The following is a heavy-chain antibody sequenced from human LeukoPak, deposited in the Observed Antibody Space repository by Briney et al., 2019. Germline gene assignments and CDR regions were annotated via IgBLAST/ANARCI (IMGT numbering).Heavy chain of an antibody. CDR1: GFTFSSYA. Sequence: PGGSLRLSCAASGFTFSSYAMHWVRQAPGKGLEWVAVISYDGSNKYYADSVKGRFTISRDNAKNSLYLQMNSLRAEDTAVYYCARDPGSSRFSYFDYWGQGTLVTVSS. CDR2: ISYDGSNK. CDR3: ARDPGSSRFSYFDY. V-gene: IGHV3-30-3*01. J-gene: IGHJ4*02. D-gene: IGHD1-26*01.